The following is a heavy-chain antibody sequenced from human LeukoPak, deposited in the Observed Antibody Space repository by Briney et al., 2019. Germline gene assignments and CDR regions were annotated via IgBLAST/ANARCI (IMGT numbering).Heavy chain of an antibody. CDR1: GFTFNNYA. CDR2: ISGSGPTT. CDR3: AKVGYSYGPGYFDY. Sequence: GRSLRLSCAASGFTFNNYAMSWVRQAPGKGLEWVSVISGSGPTTYYADSVKGRFTISRDNSKNTLFLLMNGLRAEDTAVYYCAKVGYSYGPGYFDYWGQGTLVTVSS. V-gene: IGHV3-23*01. J-gene: IGHJ4*02. D-gene: IGHD5-18*01.